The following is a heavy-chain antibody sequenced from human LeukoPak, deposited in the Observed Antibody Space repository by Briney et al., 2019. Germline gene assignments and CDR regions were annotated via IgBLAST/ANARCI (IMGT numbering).Heavy chain of an antibody. D-gene: IGHD2-21*01. V-gene: IGHV3-21*01. J-gene: IGHJ5*02. Sequence: PRGSLRLSCAASGFTFSSYSMNWVRQAPGKGLEWVSSISSSSSYIYYADSVKVRFTISRDNAKNSLHLQMNSLRAEDTAVYYCARSSHSEDWFDPWGQGTLVTVSS. CDR1: GFTFSSYS. CDR2: ISSSSSYI. CDR3: ARSSHSEDWFDP.